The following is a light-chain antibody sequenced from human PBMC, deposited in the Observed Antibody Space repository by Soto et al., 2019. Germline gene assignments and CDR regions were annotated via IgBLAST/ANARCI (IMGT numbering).Light chain of an antibody. CDR1: QSLSGNY. Sequence: NVLTQSPGTLSLSPGERATLSCRASQSLSGNYLAWYQQKPGQAPRVLIYRASIRATGISDRFSGSGSGTDFTLTISRLEPEDFAVYYCQQHGSSPITFGQGTRLEIK. CDR3: QQHGSSPIT. J-gene: IGKJ5*01. V-gene: IGKV3-20*01. CDR2: RAS.